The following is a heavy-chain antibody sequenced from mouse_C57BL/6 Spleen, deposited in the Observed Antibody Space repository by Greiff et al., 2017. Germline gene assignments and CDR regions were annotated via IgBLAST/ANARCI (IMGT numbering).Heavy chain of an antibody. V-gene: IGHV14-4*01. D-gene: IGHD1-1*01. CDR2: IDPENGDT. J-gene: IGHJ2*01. CDR3: TLYGSSSYYFDY. Sequence: EVQLQQSGAELVRPGASVKLSCTASGFNIKDDYMHWVKQRPEQGLEWIGWIDPENGDTEYASKFQGKATITADPSSNTAYLQLSSLTSEDTAVYYCTLYGSSSYYFDYWGQGTTLTVSS. CDR1: GFNIKDDY.